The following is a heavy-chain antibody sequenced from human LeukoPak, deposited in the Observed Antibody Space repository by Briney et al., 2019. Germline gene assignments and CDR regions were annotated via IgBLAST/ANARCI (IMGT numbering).Heavy chain of an antibody. CDR3: ARVGVGYSGYDFFDY. V-gene: IGHV1-8*01. CDR2: MDPNSGNT. Sequence: ASVKVSCKASGYTFTSYDINWVRQATGQGLEWMGWMDPNSGNTGYAQKFQGRVTMTRNTSISTAYMELSSLRSEDTAVYYCARVGVGYSGYDFFDYWGQGTLVTVSS. CDR1: GYTFTSYD. D-gene: IGHD5-12*01. J-gene: IGHJ4*02.